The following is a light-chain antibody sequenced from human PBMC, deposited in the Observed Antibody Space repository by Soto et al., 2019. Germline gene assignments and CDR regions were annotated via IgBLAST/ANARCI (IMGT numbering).Light chain of an antibody. CDR1: QGIAGW. CDR3: QQANCFLWT. V-gene: IGKV1-12*01. Sequence: DIQMTQSPSSVSASVGDRVTITCRASQGIAGWLARYQQKPGKPPNLLTSAASNLQSGVPSRFSGSGSGTNFTLTISSLQHEDFATYYCQQANCFLWTFGGGTKVEIK. CDR2: AAS. J-gene: IGKJ4*01.